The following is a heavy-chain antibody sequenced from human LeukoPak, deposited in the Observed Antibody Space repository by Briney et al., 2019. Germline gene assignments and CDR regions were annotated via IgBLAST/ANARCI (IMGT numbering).Heavy chain of an antibody. D-gene: IGHD6-13*01. CDR2: ISSSSSNI. V-gene: IGHV3-21*01. J-gene: IGHJ4*02. Sequence: GWSLRLSCAASGFTFDDYAMNWVRQAPGKGLEWVSSISSSSSNIYYADSVKGRFTISRDNAKNSLYLQMNSLRVEDTAVYYCARGLVRIAAAGTPIDYWGQGTLVTVSS. CDR1: GFTFDDYA. CDR3: ARGLVRIAAAGTPIDY.